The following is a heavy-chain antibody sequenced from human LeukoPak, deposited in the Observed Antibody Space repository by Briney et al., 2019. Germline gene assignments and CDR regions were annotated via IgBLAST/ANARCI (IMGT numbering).Heavy chain of an antibody. D-gene: IGHD3-22*01. J-gene: IGHJ4*02. CDR3: ARGGIGSFDL. CDR2: ISGSGGST. CDR1: GFTFSSYA. V-gene: IGHV3-23*01. Sequence: GGSLRLSCAASGFTFSSYAMSWVRQAPGKGLEWVSAISGSGGSTYYADSVKGRFTISRDNSKNTLYLQMNNLRPEDTAVYHCARGGIGSFDLWGQGILVSVSS.